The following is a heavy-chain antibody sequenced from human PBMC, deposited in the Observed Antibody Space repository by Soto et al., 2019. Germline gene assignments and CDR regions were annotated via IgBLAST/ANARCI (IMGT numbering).Heavy chain of an antibody. CDR2: INHSGST. CDR1: GGSFSGYY. D-gene: IGHD1-1*01. Sequence: PSETLSLTCAVYGGSFSGYYWSWIRQPPGKGLEWIGEINHSGSTNYNPSLKSRVTISVDTSKNRFSLKLSSVTAADTAVYYCARGATQLGFYYYYYGMDVWGQGTTVTVSS. V-gene: IGHV4-34*01. J-gene: IGHJ6*02. CDR3: ARGATQLGFYYYYYGMDV.